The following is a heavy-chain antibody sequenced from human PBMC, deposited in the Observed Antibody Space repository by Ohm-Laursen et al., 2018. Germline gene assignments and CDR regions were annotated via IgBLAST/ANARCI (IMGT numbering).Heavy chain of an antibody. V-gene: IGHV3-23*01. CDR2: ITTSGAYT. D-gene: IGHD1-26*01. J-gene: IGHJ4*02. CDR1: GFTFSSNE. CDR3: VAFSGSYFDY. Sequence: SLRLSCAASGFTFSSNEMAWVRQAPGKGLEWVSYITTSGAYTFYADSVKGRFTISRDNSKNTLYLQMNSLRAEDTAVYYCVAFSGSYFDYWGQGTLVTVSS.